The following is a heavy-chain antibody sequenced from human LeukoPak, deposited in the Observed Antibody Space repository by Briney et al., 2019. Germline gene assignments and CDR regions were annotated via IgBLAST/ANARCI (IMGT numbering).Heavy chain of an antibody. CDR2: IYENGGTT. Sequence: RPGGSLRLSCVGSGFTFRSHAMSWVRQAPEKGLEFVSGIYENGGTTYYADSVKGRFPISRDNSKNTLYLQMDSLRGEDTAVYYCAKDFRIGYSAHFDYWGQGALVTVSS. J-gene: IGHJ4*02. V-gene: IGHV3-23*01. D-gene: IGHD2-21*01. CDR1: GFTFRSHA. CDR3: AKDFRIGYSAHFDY.